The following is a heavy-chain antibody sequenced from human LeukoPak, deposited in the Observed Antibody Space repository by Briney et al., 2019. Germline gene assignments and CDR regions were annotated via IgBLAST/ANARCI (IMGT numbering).Heavy chain of an antibody. D-gene: IGHD3-10*01. CDR2: IKQDGSEK. CDR1: GFTFSSYW. Sequence: GGSLRLSCAASGFTFSSYWMSWVRQAPGKGLEWVANIKQDGSEKYYVDSVKGQFTISRDNAKNSLYLQMNSLRAEDTAVYYCARVDTVRGVGSDYWGQGTLVTVSS. V-gene: IGHV3-7*01. CDR3: ARVDTVRGVGSDY. J-gene: IGHJ4*02.